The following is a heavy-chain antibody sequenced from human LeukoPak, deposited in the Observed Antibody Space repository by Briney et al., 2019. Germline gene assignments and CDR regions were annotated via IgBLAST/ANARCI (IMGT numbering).Heavy chain of an antibody. Sequence: GGSLRLSCAASGFTFSSYWMSWARQAPGKGLEWVSAISGSGGSTYYADSVKGRFTISRDNSKNTLYLQMNSLRAEDTAVYYCAKLVDIVVVPAALGAFDIWGQGTMVTVSS. CDR1: GFTFSSYW. CDR2: ISGSGGST. CDR3: AKLVDIVVVPAALGAFDI. J-gene: IGHJ3*02. V-gene: IGHV3-23*01. D-gene: IGHD2-2*03.